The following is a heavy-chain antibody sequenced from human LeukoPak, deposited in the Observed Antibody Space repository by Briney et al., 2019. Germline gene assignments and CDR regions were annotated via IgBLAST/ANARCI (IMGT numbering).Heavy chain of an antibody. CDR1: GFTFSSYT. CDR2: TSDSGGST. V-gene: IGHV3-23*01. Sequence: GGSLRLSCEASGFTFSSYTMNWVRQTPGKGLEWVSSTSDSGGSTHYADSVKGRFTISRHNSKNTLYLQMNSLRAEDTAVYYCARVSRERYYYYGMDVWGQGTTVTVSS. CDR3: ARVSRERYYYYGMDV. J-gene: IGHJ6*02. D-gene: IGHD1-26*01.